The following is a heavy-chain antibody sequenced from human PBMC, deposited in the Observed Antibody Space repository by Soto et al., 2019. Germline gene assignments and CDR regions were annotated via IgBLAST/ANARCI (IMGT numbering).Heavy chain of an antibody. J-gene: IGHJ4*02. V-gene: IGHV3-23*01. CDR2: FSGGDGGT. CDR1: GFSISTYG. CDR3: ARWNGFGDY. D-gene: IGHD1-1*01. Sequence: EVQLLGSGGGLVQPGGSLRLSCAASGFSISTYGVTWVRQAPGKGLEWVSGFSGGDGGTHYADSVKGRFTISRDNSKNTAHLLMNSLRTDDTAVFYCARWNGFGDYWGQGTRVTVPS.